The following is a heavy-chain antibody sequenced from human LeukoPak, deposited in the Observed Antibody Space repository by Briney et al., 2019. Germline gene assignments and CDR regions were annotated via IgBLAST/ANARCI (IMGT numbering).Heavy chain of an antibody. V-gene: IGHV3-23*01. Sequence: GGSLRLSCAASGFTFSNSAMSWVRQAPGKGLEWVSTLSGSGITTYYADSVKGRFTISRDNSKNTLYLQMNSLRAEDTALYYCAKGIYSSGWSYFDYWGHGTLVTDSS. CDR2: LSGSGITT. J-gene: IGHJ4*01. CDR3: AKGIYSSGWSYFDY. D-gene: IGHD6-19*01. CDR1: GFTFSNSA.